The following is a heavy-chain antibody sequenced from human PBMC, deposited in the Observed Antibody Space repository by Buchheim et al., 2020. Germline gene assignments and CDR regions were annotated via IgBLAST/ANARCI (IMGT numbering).Heavy chain of an antibody. D-gene: IGHD1-26*01. CDR1: GFTFSIA. J-gene: IGHJ4*02. V-gene: IGHV3-23*01. CDR3: AKGRGAVRENYYFDY. Sequence: EVQLLESGGGLVQPGGSLRLSCAASGFTFSIAMAWVRQAPGKGLEWVSTIGGSGGSTYYTDSVRGRFTISRDNSQNTLYPQMNSLRAEDTAVYYCAKGRGAVRENYYFDYWGQGTL. CDR2: IGGSGGST.